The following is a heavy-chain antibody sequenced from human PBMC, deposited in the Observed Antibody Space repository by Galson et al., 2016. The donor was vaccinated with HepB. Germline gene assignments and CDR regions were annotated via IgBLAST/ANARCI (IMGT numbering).Heavy chain of an antibody. CDR2: ISYDGTNK. CDR3: ARADGEAEYFHH. V-gene: IGHV3-30*03. Sequence: SLRLSCAATGFTFSTYGMHWVRQAPGKGLEWVATISYDGTNKYYAASVKGRFTISRDNSKDALHLQMNNLRAEDTAVYYCARADGEAEYFHHWGQGTLVTVSS. D-gene: IGHD4-17*01. J-gene: IGHJ1*01. CDR1: GFTFSTYG.